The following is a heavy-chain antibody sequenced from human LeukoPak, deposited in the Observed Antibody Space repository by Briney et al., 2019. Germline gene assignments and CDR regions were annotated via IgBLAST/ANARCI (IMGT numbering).Heavy chain of an antibody. V-gene: IGHV4-59*01. CDR1: GDSPSKNY. CDR2: IFYTMNT. J-gene: IGHJ5*02. CDR3: ARGYIGSGSYNWFDP. Sequence: SETLSLTCSVSGDSPSKNYWRWIRQPPRRRLEWIWFIFYTMNTNYDYNPSLKSRVTISGDTSKNQFFLKLTSVTAADTAVYFRARGYIGSGSYNWFDPWGQGTLVTVPS. D-gene: IGHD3-10*01.